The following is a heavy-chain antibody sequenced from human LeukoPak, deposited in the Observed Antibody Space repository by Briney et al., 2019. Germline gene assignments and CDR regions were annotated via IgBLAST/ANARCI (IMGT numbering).Heavy chain of an antibody. J-gene: IGHJ4*02. CDR3: TRDQIDGYYYFDY. D-gene: IGHD3-22*01. CDR1: GFTFSSYS. Sequence: GGSLRLSCAASGFTFSSYSMNWVRQAPGKELEWVSSISSSSSYIYFADSVKGRFTISRDNAKNSLYLQMNSLRAEDTAVYYCTRDQIDGYYYFDYWGQGTLVTVSS. V-gene: IGHV3-21*01. CDR2: ISSSSSYI.